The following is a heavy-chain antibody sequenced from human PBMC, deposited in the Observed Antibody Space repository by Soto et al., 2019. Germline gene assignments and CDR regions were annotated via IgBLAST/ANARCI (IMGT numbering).Heavy chain of an antibody. Sequence: QARLVQSGAEVKKPGASLKVSCKASGYSFTTYILTWVRQAPGQGLEWMGWIRAYNGDTKYAQKVQGRVTVTMDTSTSTAYMELRSLRSDGTAVYYRARIAAESVFAMDLWGQGTTVTVS. CDR2: IRAYNGDT. CDR3: ARIAAESVFAMDL. CDR1: GYSFTTYI. D-gene: IGHD6-25*01. V-gene: IGHV1-18*04. J-gene: IGHJ6*02.